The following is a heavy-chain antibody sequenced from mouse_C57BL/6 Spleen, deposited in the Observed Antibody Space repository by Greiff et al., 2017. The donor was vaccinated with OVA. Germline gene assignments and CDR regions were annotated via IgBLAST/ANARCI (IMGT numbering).Heavy chain of an antibody. CDR1: GYAFSSSW. CDR2: IYPGDGDT. Sequence: VKLMESGPELVKPGASVKISCKASGYAFSSSWMNWVKQRPGKGLEWIGRIYPGDGDTNYNGKFKGKATLTADKSSSTAYMQLSSLTSEDSAVYFCAREDDYPYFDYWGQGTTLTVSS. D-gene: IGHD2-4*01. V-gene: IGHV1-82*01. CDR3: AREDDYPYFDY. J-gene: IGHJ2*01.